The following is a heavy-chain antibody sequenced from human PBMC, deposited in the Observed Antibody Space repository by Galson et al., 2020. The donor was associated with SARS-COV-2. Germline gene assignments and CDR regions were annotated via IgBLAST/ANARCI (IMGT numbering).Heavy chain of an antibody. D-gene: IGHD6-6*01. CDR3: ARVSIDRYYYGMDV. CDR1: GFTFSSYD. J-gene: IGHJ6*02. Sequence: GGSLRLSCAASGFTFSSYDMHWVRQATGKGLEWVSAIGTAGDTYYPGSVKGRFTISRENAKNSLYLQMNSLRAGDTAVYYCARVSIDRYYYGMDVWGQGTTVTVSS. V-gene: IGHV3-13*04. CDR2: IGTAGDT.